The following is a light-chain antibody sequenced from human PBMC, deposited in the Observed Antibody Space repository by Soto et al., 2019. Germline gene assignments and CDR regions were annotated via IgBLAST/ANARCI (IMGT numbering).Light chain of an antibody. CDR1: RSDVCGYNY. Sequence: QSALTQPASVSGSPVQSITISCTGTRSDVCGYNYVFWHQQHPGKAPKRMIYDVSNRPSGVSNRVSDSKSGNTAYLTNSGLLGEYEADYYCSSYTSSSALLYVFGNGTKVTL. J-gene: IGLJ1*01. CDR3: SSYTSSSALLYV. V-gene: IGLV2-14*01. CDR2: DVS.